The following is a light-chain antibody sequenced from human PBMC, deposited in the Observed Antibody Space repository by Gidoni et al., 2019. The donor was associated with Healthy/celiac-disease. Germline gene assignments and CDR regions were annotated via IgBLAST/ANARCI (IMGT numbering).Light chain of an antibody. CDR1: SSDVGGYNY. V-gene: IGLV2-14*01. CDR2: DVS. J-gene: IGLJ2*01. Sequence: QPALTQPASVSVSPRQSIPISCPGTSSDVGGYNYVSWYQQHPGKAPKLMIYDVSNRPSGVANRFSGSKSGNTASLTISGLQAEDEADYYCSSYTSSSTVVFGGGTKLTVL. CDR3: SSYTSSSTVV.